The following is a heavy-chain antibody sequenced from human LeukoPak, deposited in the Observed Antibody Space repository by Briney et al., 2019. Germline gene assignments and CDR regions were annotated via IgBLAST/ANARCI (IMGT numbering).Heavy chain of an antibody. Sequence: ASVKVSCKASGYTFTTYGFSWVRQAPGQGLEWMGWISSYNGGADYAQKLQGRVTMTTDTSTSTAYMELRSLRSDDTAVYYCARVSSWYYYDSSGYYPFDYWGQGTLVTVSS. CDR3: ARVSSWYYYDSSGYYPFDY. CDR2: ISSYNGGA. CDR1: GYTFTTYG. V-gene: IGHV1-18*01. D-gene: IGHD3-22*01. J-gene: IGHJ4*02.